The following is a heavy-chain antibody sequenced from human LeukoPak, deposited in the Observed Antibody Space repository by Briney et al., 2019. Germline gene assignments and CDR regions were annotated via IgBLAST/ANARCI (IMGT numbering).Heavy chain of an antibody. D-gene: IGHD2-2*01. CDR3: ARAPCSSTSCVEDAFDI. CDR1: GFTFSDNY. V-gene: IGHV3-11*01. J-gene: IGHJ3*02. CDR2: ISSSANNI. Sequence: PGGSLRLSCAASGFTFSDNYMSWIRQAPGKGLEWISYISSSANNIYYADSVKGRFTISRDNAESSLSLQMNSLRADDTAVYYCARAPCSSTSCVEDAFDIWGQGTLVTVSS.